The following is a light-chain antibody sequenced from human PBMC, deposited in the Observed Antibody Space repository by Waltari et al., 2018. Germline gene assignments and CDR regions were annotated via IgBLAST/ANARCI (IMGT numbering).Light chain of an antibody. J-gene: IGLJ1*01. CDR2: EVS. Sequence: QSALTQPASMSGSPGQSITISCTGTDSDVGAYNSVPWYHHHQGKAPKLIISEVSNRPSGVSSRFSGSKSGNTASLTISGVQPEDEADYYCSSYTNSGIRVFGSGTTVTVL. CDR1: DSDVGAYNS. V-gene: IGLV2-14*01. CDR3: SSYTNSGIRV.